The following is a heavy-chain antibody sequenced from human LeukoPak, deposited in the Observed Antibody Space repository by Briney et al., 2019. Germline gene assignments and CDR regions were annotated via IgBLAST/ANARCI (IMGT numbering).Heavy chain of an antibody. Sequence: SETLSLTCTVSGASISSYYWSWIRQPPGKGLEWIGYIYYSGSTNYNPSLKSRVTISADTSKNQFSLKLSSVTAADTAVYYCARESSGYYWRNYYYGMDVWGQGTTVTVSS. D-gene: IGHD3-22*01. CDR2: IYYSGST. CDR1: GASISSYY. CDR3: ARESSGYYWRNYYYGMDV. V-gene: IGHV4-59*01. J-gene: IGHJ6*02.